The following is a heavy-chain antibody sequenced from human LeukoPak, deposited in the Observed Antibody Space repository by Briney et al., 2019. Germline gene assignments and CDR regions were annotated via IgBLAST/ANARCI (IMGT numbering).Heavy chain of an antibody. V-gene: IGHV3-23*01. Sequence: AGGSLRLSCAASGFTFSSYAMSWVRQAPGKGLEWVSAISGSGGSTYYADSVKGRFTISRDNSKNTLYLQMNSLRAEDTAVYYCAKMRLVRGWLGHFDYWGQGTLVTVSS. J-gene: IGHJ4*02. CDR2: ISGSGGST. CDR3: AKMRLVRGWLGHFDY. CDR1: GFTFSSYA. D-gene: IGHD6-19*01.